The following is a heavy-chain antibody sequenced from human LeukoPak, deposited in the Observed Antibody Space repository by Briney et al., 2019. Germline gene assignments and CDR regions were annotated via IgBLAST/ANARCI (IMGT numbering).Heavy chain of an antibody. D-gene: IGHD1-1*01. V-gene: IGHV3-23*01. CDR1: GFTFSIYA. CDR3: AKDEDHSNVWNGIDI. CDR2: ITGSGDGT. J-gene: IGHJ3*02. Sequence: PGGSLRLSCTASGFTFSIYAMSWVRQAPGKGLDWVSAITGSGDGTYYADSVEGRFTISRDNSKNTLYLQLNSLRAEDTAVYYCAKDEDHSNVWNGIDIWGQGTMVTVSS.